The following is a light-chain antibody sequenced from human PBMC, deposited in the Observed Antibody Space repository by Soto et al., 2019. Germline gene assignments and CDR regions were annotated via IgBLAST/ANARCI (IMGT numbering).Light chain of an antibody. V-gene: IGLV2-8*01. CDR3: SSSAGSNKAV. Sequence: QSALTQPSSASGSPGQSVTISCTGTSSDVGIYSYVSWYQQHPGKAPKLMIYEVSKRPSGVPDRFSGSKSGNTASLTVSGLQAEDEADYYCSSSAGSNKAVFGGGTKLTVL. CDR1: SSDVGIYSY. J-gene: IGLJ2*01. CDR2: EVS.